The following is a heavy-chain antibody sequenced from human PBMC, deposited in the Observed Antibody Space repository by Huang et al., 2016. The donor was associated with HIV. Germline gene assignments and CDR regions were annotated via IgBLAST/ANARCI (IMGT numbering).Heavy chain of an antibody. CDR1: GGTFSSYA. D-gene: IGHD5-18*01. V-gene: IGHV1-69*13. Sequence: QVLLVQSGAEVRKPGSSVKVSCTAFGGTFSSYAISWVRQAPGQGLEWMGGITPSFVTANYTQKFQGRVTITVDESTNTGYMELTRLTSEDTAVYYCARTAYSYGFRQGYNWFDPWGQGTPVTVSS. J-gene: IGHJ5*02. CDR2: ITPSFVTA. CDR3: ARTAYSYGFRQGYNWFDP.